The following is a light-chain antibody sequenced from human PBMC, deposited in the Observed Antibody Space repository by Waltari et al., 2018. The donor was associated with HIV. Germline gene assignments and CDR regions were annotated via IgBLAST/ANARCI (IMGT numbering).Light chain of an antibody. CDR1: TSNVGSNS. V-gene: IGLV1-44*01. J-gene: IGLJ3*02. CDR2: SNN. CDR3: AARDDSLNVWV. Sequence: QSFLTQPPSASGTPGRRVVISCSGNTSNVGSNSVNWYRQVPGTAPKLLMFSNNRRPSGVTDRFSGSKSGTSASLAIKGLQSEDEADYYCAARDDSLNVWVFGGGTKLTVL.